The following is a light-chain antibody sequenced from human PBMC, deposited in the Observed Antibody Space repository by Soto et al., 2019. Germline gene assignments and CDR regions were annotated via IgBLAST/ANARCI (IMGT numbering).Light chain of an antibody. J-gene: IGKJ2*01. CDR2: AAS. CDR3: QQYASSPPT. Sequence: EIVLTQYPSTLSLSPGERATLSCRASQSVSSNYLAWYQQKHGQAPRLLIYAASSRATGIPDKFSGSGSGTDFTLTVSGLEPEDFAVFYCQQYASSPPTFGQGTKLDI. CDR1: QSVSSNY. V-gene: IGKV3-20*01.